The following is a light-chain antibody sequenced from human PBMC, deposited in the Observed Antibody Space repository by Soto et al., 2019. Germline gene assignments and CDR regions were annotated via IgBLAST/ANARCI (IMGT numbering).Light chain of an antibody. V-gene: IGKV4-1*01. CDR3: QHYYSTPLS. Sequence: DIVMTQSPDSLAVSLGERATINCKSSQSVLYSSHNKHYLAWYQQKPGQPPKLLIYWASTRESGVPDRFSGSGSGTDFTLTISSLLAEYVVVYYCQHYYSTPLSFGPGTKVDIK. CDR1: QSVLYSSHNKHY. CDR2: WAS. J-gene: IGKJ3*01.